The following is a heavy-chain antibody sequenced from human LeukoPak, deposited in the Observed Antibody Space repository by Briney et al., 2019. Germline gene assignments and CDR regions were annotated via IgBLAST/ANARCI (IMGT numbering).Heavy chain of an antibody. CDR3: TRDEAFWSGSIFDY. CDR2: IKSRAYGGTS. D-gene: IGHD3-3*01. CDR1: GFTFVDYG. Sequence: GRSLRLSCTTSGFTFVDYGLSWVRQAPGKGLEWVGLIKSRAYGGTSEYAASVKGRFTISRDDSKNIAYLQMNSLKTGDTAVYYCTRDEAFWSGSIFDYWGQGTLVTVSS. V-gene: IGHV3-49*04. J-gene: IGHJ4*02.